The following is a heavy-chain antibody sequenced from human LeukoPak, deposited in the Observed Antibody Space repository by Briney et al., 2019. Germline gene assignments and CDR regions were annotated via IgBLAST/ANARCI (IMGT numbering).Heavy chain of an antibody. CDR3: ARSAGSAFFDY. J-gene: IGHJ4*02. CDR2: IYSDSGDT. Sequence: ASVKVSCKASGYTFTGFYIHWVRQAPGQGLEWMGWIYSDSGDTNYAQKFQGWVTMTRDTSISTAYMELSKLTSDDTAVYYCARSAGSAFFDYWGQGTLVTVSS. V-gene: IGHV1-2*04. D-gene: IGHD2-15*01. CDR1: GYTFTGFY.